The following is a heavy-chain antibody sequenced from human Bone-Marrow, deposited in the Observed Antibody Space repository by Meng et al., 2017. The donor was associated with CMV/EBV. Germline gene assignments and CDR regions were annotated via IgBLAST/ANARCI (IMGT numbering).Heavy chain of an antibody. CDR3: AREIQDIGVVVATPLGY. V-gene: IGHV1-69*04. Sequence: SVKVSCKAAGGTFSSYAISWVRQAPGQGLEWMGRIIPILGIANYEQKCQGRVTITAGKSTSTAYMELSNLRTEDTAVYYCAREIQDIGVVVATPLGYWGQGTLVTVSS. CDR2: IIPILGIA. D-gene: IGHD2-15*01. J-gene: IGHJ4*02. CDR1: GGTFSSYA.